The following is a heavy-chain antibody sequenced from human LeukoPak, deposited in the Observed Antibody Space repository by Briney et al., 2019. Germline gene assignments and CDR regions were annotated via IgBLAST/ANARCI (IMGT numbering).Heavy chain of an antibody. J-gene: IGHJ5*02. V-gene: IGHV1-18*01. CDR1: GYTFTSYG. CDR3: ARAGYCSGGSCHLNWFDP. Sequence: ASVKVSCKASGYTFTSYGISWVRQAPGQGLEWMGWISAYNGNTNYAQKLQGRVTMTTDTSTSTAYMELRSLRSDDTAVYYCARAGYCSGGSCHLNWFDPWGQGTLVTVSS. CDR2: ISAYNGNT. D-gene: IGHD2-15*01.